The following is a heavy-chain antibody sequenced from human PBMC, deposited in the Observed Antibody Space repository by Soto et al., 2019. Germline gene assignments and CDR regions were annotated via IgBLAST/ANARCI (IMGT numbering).Heavy chain of an antibody. D-gene: IGHD3-22*01. J-gene: IGHJ4*02. V-gene: IGHV1-18*01. Sequence: ASVKVSYKASGYTFTSYGIRWVRQAPGQGLELMGWISAYNGNTNYAQKLQGRVTMTTDTSTSTAYMELRSLRSNDTAVYYCARDLYDSSGYAYWGQGTLVTVYS. CDR3: ARDLYDSSGYAY. CDR1: GYTFTSYG. CDR2: ISAYNGNT.